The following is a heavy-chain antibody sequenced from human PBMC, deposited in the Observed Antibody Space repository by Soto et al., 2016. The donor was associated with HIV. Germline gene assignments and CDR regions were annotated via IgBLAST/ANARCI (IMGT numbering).Heavy chain of an antibody. D-gene: IGHD6-19*01. V-gene: IGHV3-9*01. CDR3: VKDNSGWYYFDY. J-gene: IGHJ4*02. CDR1: GFSFDEYA. Sequence: VQLVESGGGLVQPGRSLRLSCAASGFSFDEYAMHWVRQVPGKGLEWVSGISWNSGNIGYADSVKGRFTISRDNAKNSLVLQMNSLRPEDTAFYYCVKDNSGWYYFDYWGQGTLVTVSS. CDR2: ISWNSGNI.